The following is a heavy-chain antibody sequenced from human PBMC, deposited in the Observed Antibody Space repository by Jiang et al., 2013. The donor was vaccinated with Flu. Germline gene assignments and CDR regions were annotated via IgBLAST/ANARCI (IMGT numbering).Heavy chain of an antibody. D-gene: IGHD2-2*01. V-gene: IGHV3-30*04. Sequence: SGFTFSSYAMHWVRQAPGKGLEWVAVISYDGSNKYYADSVKGRFTISRDNSKNTLYLQMNSLRAEDTAVYYCARAPVDALDYWGQGTLVTVSS. CDR3: ARAPVDALDY. CDR1: GFTFSSYA. CDR2: ISYDGSNK. J-gene: IGHJ4*02.